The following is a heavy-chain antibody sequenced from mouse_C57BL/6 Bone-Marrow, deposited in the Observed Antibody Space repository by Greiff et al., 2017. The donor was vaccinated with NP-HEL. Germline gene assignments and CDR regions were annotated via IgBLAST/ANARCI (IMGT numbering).Heavy chain of an antibody. Sequence: QVQLQQSGAELVRPGASVKMSCKASGYTFTSYHMHWVQQTPRQGLEWVGDIYPGNGYTYYNQKFKGQATLTVDKSSSTAYMQLSSLTSEDTVVYFGATGDYYGSSDYYVDYWGQGTTLTVSS. J-gene: IGHJ2*01. D-gene: IGHD1-1*01. V-gene: IGHV1-12*01. CDR1: GYTFTSYH. CDR3: ATGDYYGSSDYYVDY. CDR2: IYPGNGYT.